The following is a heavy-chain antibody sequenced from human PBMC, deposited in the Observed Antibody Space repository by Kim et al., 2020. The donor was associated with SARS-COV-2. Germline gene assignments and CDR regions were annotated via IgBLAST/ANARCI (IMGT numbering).Heavy chain of an antibody. D-gene: IGHD3-9*01. CDR2: IYYSGST. J-gene: IGHJ4*02. CDR1: GGSISSSSYY. Sequence: SETLSLTCTVSGGSISSSSYYWGWIRQPPGKGLEWIGSIYYSGSTYYNPSLKSRVTISVDTSKNQFSLKLSSVTAADTAVYYCARQGDVDWLLDYWGQGT. V-gene: IGHV4-39*01. CDR3: ARQGDVDWLLDY.